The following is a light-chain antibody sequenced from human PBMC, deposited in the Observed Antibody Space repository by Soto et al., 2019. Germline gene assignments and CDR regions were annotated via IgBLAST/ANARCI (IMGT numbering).Light chain of an antibody. V-gene: IGKV1-9*01. CDR3: QQLNSYPYT. J-gene: IGKJ2*01. CDR2: AAS. CDR1: QGISSY. Sequence: DIQLTQSPSFLSASVGDRVTITCRASQGISSYLAWYQQKPGKAPQLLIYAASNLQSGIPSRFSGSGSGTEFSLTISSLQPEDFATYYCQQLNSYPYTFGQGTKLEIK.